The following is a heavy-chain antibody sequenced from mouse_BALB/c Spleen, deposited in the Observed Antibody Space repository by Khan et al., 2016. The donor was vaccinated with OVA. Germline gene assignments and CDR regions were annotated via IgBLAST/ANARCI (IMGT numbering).Heavy chain of an antibody. J-gene: IGHJ3*01. CDR2: FSSGGDYT. V-gene: IGHV5-6*01. D-gene: IGHD4-1*01. CDR3: AAHLTESFDY. CDR1: GSTFSSYS. Sequence: EVELVESGGDLVKPGGPLKLSCAASGSTFSSYSMSWFRQTPDKRLEWVASFSSGGDYTYYPDSLMGRFSISRANAKNTLYMHMSDVETEDTAMYYCAAHLTESFDYWGQGTLVTVSA.